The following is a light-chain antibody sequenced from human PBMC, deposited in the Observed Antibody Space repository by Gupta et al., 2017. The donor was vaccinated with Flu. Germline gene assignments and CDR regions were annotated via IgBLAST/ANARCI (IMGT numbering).Light chain of an antibody. CDR1: QSVSSN. V-gene: IGKV3-15*01. Sequence: EIVMTQSPATLSVSPGERATLSCRASQSVSSNLAWYQQQPGQAPRLLLYGASTRATGIPARFSGSGSGTEFTLTISSLQSADFAVYYCQQYNNWPSLTFGGGTKVEIK. CDR2: GAS. CDR3: QQYNNWPSLT. J-gene: IGKJ4*01.